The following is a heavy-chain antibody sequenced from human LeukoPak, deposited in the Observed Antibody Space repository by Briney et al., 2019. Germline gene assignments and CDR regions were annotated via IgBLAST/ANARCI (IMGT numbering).Heavy chain of an antibody. Sequence: SETLSLTCTVSGGSISTYYWNWIRQPPGEGLEWIGYIHYRGTTNYNPSLKSRATISVDTSRSQFSLNLRSVSAADTAVYYCARDLWFGYNWFDPWGQGTLVTVSS. V-gene: IGHV4-59*01. D-gene: IGHD3-10*01. CDR2: IHYRGTT. CDR3: ARDLWFGYNWFDP. CDR1: GGSISTYY. J-gene: IGHJ5*02.